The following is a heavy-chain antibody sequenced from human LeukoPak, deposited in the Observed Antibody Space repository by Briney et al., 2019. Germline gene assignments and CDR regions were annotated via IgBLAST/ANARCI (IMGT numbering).Heavy chain of an antibody. CDR3: ARESRMGYCSSTSCYLPDY. J-gene: IGHJ4*02. V-gene: IGHV1-8*01. D-gene: IGHD2-2*01. CDR1: GYTFTSYD. CDR2: MNPNSGNT. Sequence: ASVKVSCKASGYTFTSYDINWVRQATGQGLEWMGWMNPNSGNTGYAQKFQGRVTMTRDTSISTAYMELSRLRSDDTAVYYCARESRMGYCSSTSCYLPDYWGQGTLVTVSS.